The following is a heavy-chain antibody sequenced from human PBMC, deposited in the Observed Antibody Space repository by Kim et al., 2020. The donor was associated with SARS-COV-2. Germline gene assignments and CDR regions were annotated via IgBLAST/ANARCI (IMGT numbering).Heavy chain of an antibody. CDR1: GFTFDDYA. CDR2: ISWNSGSI. D-gene: IGHD3-16*01. J-gene: IGHJ4*02. Sequence: GGSLRLSCAASGFTFDDYAMHWVRQAPGKGLEWVSGISWNSGSIGYADSVKGRFTISRDNAKNSLYLQMNSLRAEDTALYYCAKGGDAGGTLDYWGQGTLVTVSS. V-gene: IGHV3-9*01. CDR3: AKGGDAGGTLDY.